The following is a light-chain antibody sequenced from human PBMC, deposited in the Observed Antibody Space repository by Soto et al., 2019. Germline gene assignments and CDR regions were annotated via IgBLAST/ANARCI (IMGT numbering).Light chain of an antibody. CDR1: SSDVGAYNY. Sequence: QPVLTQPASVSGSPGQSITISCTGASSDVGAYNYVSWYQQHPGKAPKLMIYDVSNRPSGVSNRFSGSKSGNTASLTISGLQAEDEADYYCSSYTSSSTVVFGGGTQLTVL. CDR3: SSYTSSSTVV. J-gene: IGLJ2*01. V-gene: IGLV2-14*01. CDR2: DVS.